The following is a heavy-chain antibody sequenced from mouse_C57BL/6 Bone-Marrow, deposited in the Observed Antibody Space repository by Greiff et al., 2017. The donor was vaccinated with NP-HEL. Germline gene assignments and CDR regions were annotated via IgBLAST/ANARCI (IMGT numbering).Heavy chain of an antibody. CDR1: GYTFTSYG. D-gene: IGHD1-1*01. V-gene: IGHV1-81*01. CDR3: ARHYYVSSYLFAY. CDR2: IYPRSGNT. Sequence: QVQLQQSGAELARPGASVKLSCKASGYTFTSYGISGVKQRTGQGLEWIGEIYPRSGNTYYNEKFKGKGTLTADKSSSTAYMALRSLTSEDSAVSFCARHYYVSSYLFAYWGQGTLVTVSA. J-gene: IGHJ3*01.